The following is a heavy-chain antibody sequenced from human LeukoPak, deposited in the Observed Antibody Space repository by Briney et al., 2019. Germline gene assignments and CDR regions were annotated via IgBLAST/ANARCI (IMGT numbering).Heavy chain of an antibody. D-gene: IGHD3-22*01. J-gene: IGHJ4*02. CDR2: IYPGDSET. V-gene: IGHV5-51*01. CDR3: ARHDRGNYYDSSAYPFDY. CDR1: GYSFTRYW. Sequence: GEXLKISCKGSGYSFTRYWIGWVRQMPGKGLEWMGIIYPGDSETRYSPSFQGQVTISADKSISTAYLQWSSLKASDTAIYYCARHDRGNYYDSSAYPFDYWGQGTLVTVSS.